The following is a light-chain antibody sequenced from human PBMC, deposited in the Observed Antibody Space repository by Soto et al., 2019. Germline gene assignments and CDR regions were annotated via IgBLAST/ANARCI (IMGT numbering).Light chain of an antibody. CDR1: SSDVGRYNY. CDR2: EVT. Sequence: QPVLTQPASVSGSPGQSITISCTGTSSDVGRYNYVSWYQQHPGKAPKLMIYEVTYRPSGVSDRFSGSKSGNTASLTISGLQAEDEADYYCSSYRSLDIGVFGTGTKVTVL. J-gene: IGLJ1*01. CDR3: SSYRSLDIGV. V-gene: IGLV2-14*03.